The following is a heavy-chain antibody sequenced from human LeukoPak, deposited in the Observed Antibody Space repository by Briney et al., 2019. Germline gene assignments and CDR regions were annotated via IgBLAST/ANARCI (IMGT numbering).Heavy chain of an antibody. J-gene: IGHJ4*02. V-gene: IGHV5-51*01. D-gene: IGHD5/OR15-5a*01. CDR1: GYSFSNSW. CDR2: VYPGDSDT. Sequence: GESLKISCKGSGYSFSNSWIAWVRQMPGKGLEWMGIVYPGDSDTRYSPSFEGQVTVSAAKSISTAYLQWSSLKTSDTAMYYCARRSSIGSPLFDYWGQGTLVTVSS. CDR3: ARRSSIGSPLFDY.